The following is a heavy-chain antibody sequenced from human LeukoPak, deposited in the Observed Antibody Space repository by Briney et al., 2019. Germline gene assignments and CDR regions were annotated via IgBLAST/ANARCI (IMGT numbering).Heavy chain of an antibody. CDR1: GFTVSNAW. D-gene: IGHD3-10*01. J-gene: IGHJ4*02. V-gene: IGHV3-15*01. CDR3: TTGGSGSYPPLDY. Sequence: PGGSLRLSCAASGFTVSNAWTSWVRQAPGKGLEWVGRIKSKTDGGTTDHAAPVKGRFTISRDDSKNTLYLQMNSLKTEDTAVYYCTTGGSGSYPPLDYWGQGTLVTVSS. CDR2: IKSKTDGGTT.